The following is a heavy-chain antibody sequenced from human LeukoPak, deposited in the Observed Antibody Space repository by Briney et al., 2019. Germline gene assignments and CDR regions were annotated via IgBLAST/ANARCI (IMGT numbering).Heavy chain of an antibody. Sequence: GASVKVSCKASGYTFTGYYMHWVRQAPGQGLEWMGWINPNSGGTNYAQKLQGRVTMTTDTSTSTAYMELRSLRSDDTAVYYCARSIQGQYYDFWSGYYGALGPSNLNGHMDYWGQGTLVTVSS. V-gene: IGHV1-2*02. CDR1: GYTFTGYY. CDR2: INPNSGGT. CDR3: ARSIQGQYYDFWSGYYGALGPSNLNGHMDY. J-gene: IGHJ4*02. D-gene: IGHD3-3*01.